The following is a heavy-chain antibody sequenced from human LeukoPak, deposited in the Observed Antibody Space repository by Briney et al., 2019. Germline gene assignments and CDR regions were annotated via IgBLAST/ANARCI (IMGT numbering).Heavy chain of an antibody. CDR3: ARAPRRPAPFDY. J-gene: IGHJ4*02. CDR2: INHSGST. V-gene: IGHV4-34*01. Sequence: SETLSLTCAVYGGSFSGYYWSWIRHPPGHGLEWIGEINHSGSTNYNPSLKSRVTISVDTSKNQFSLKLSSVTAADTAVYYCARAPRRPAPFDYWAREPWSPSPQ. CDR1: GGSFSGYY.